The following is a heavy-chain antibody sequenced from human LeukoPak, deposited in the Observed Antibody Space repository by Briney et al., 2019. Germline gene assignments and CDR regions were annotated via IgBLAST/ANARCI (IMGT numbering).Heavy chain of an antibody. V-gene: IGHV3-23*01. CDR2: ISGSGGST. D-gene: IGHD2-2*01. Sequence: GGSLRLSCAASGFTFSSYAMSWVRQAPGKGLEWVSAISGSGGSTYYADSVKGRFTISRDNSKNTLYLQMNSLRAEDTAVYYCAKPLYRSGYCSSTSCYGAFDIWGQGTMVTVSS. CDR3: AKPLYRSGYCSSTSCYGAFDI. CDR1: GFTFSSYA. J-gene: IGHJ3*02.